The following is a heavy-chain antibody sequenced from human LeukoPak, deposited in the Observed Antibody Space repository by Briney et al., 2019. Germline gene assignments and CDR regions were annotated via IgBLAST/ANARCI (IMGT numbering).Heavy chain of an antibody. CDR3: ARIISVAGTNYMDV. CDR1: GGTFSSYA. J-gene: IGHJ6*03. CDR2: IIPIFGTA. V-gene: IGHV1-69*13. Sequence: SVKVSCKASGGTFSSYAISWVRQAPGQGLEWMGGIIPIFGTANYAQKFQGRVTITADESTSTAYMELSSLRSEDTAVYYCARIISVAGTNYMDVWGKGTTVTVSS. D-gene: IGHD1-7*01.